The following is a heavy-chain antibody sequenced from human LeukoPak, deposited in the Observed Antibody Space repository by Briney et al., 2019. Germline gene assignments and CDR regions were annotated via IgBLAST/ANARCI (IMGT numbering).Heavy chain of an antibody. D-gene: IGHD4-17*01. CDR2: IYYSGSN. Sequence: PSETLSLTCTVSGGSISSGDYYWSWIRQPPGKGLEWIGYIYYSGSNYYNPSLKSRVTISVDTSKNQFSLKLSSVTAADTAVYYCARELNDYGDPYYFDDWGQGTLVTVSS. CDR1: GGSISSGDYY. CDR3: ARELNDYGDPYYFDD. V-gene: IGHV4-30-4*01. J-gene: IGHJ4*02.